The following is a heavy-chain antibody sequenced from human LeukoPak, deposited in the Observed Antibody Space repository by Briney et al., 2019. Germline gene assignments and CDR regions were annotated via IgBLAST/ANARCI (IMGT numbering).Heavy chain of an antibody. Sequence: SETLSLTCTVSGGSISSSSYYWGWIRQPPGKGLEWIGNIYYSGSTYYNPSLKSRVTISVDTSKSQFSLKLSSVTAADTAVYYCARETRSGDYENFDYWGQGTLVTVSS. J-gene: IGHJ4*02. D-gene: IGHD4-17*01. CDR1: GGSISSSSYY. CDR3: ARETRSGDYENFDY. CDR2: IYYSGST. V-gene: IGHV4-39*07.